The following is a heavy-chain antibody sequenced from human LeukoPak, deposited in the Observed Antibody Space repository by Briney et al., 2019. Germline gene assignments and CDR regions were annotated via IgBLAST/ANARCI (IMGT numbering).Heavy chain of an antibody. D-gene: IGHD4-17*01. J-gene: IGHJ4*02. CDR2: IKSKTDGGTT. V-gene: IGHV3-15*01. CDR3: TTVWYGDPTEFDY. Sequence: KTGGSLRLSCAASGFTFSNAWMSWVRQAPGKGLEWVGRIKSKTDGGTTDHAAPVKGRFTISRDDSKNTLYLQMNSLKTEDTAVYYCTTVWYGDPTEFDYWGQGTLVTVSS. CDR1: GFTFSNAW.